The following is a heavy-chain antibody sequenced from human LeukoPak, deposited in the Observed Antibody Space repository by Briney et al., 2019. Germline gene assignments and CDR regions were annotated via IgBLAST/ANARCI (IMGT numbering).Heavy chain of an antibody. D-gene: IGHD3-3*01. Sequence: ASVKVSCKASGYTYTSYGISWVRQAPGQGLEWMGWISAYNGNTNYAQKLQGRVTMTTDTSTSTAYMELRSLRSDDTAVYYCARDVSDTIFGVVIPLDIWGQGTMVTVSS. CDR3: ARDVSDTIFGVVIPLDI. V-gene: IGHV1-18*01. J-gene: IGHJ3*02. CDR1: GYTYTSYG. CDR2: ISAYNGNT.